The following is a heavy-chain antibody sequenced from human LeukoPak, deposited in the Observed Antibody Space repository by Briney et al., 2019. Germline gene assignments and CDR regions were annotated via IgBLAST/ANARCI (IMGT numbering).Heavy chain of an antibody. J-gene: IGHJ4*02. CDR2: ISGSGGST. CDR1: GFAFSSYA. CDR3: AKARLRWDYFDY. D-gene: IGHD4-23*01. Sequence: GGSLRLSCAASGFAFSSYAMSWVRQAPGKGLEWVSAISGSGGSTYYADSVKGRFTISRDNSKNTLYLQMNSLRAEDTAVYYCAKARLRWDYFDYWGQGTLVTVSS. V-gene: IGHV3-23*01.